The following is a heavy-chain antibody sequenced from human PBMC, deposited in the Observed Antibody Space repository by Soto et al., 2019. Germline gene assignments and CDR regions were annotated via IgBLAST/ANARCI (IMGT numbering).Heavy chain of an antibody. CDR2: ISYDGSNK. CDR1: GFTFSSYA. D-gene: IGHD6-13*01. J-gene: IGHJ6*02. V-gene: IGHV3-30-3*01. Sequence: GGSLRLSCAASGFTFSSYAMHWVRQAPGKGLEWVAVISYDGSNKDYADSVKGRFTISRDNSKNTLYLQMNSLRAEDTAVYYCARDLTSSSWYGEYYYYYYGMDVWGQGTTVTVSS. CDR3: ARDLTSSSWYGEYYYYYYGMDV.